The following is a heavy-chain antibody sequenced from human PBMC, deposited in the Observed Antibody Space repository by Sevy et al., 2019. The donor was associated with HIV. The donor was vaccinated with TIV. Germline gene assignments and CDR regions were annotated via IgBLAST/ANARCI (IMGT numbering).Heavy chain of an antibody. V-gene: IGHV3-7*04. D-gene: IGHD3-10*01. J-gene: IGHJ4*02. CDR1: GFGFSGTW. Sequence: GGSLRLSCAASGFGFSGTWMNWVRQAPGKGLEWVAIISPEGSRIDYADSVKGRLIISRDNANSSVSLQMNSLRVEDMGVYYCAKDRGWKTFDYWGPGALVTVSS. CDR2: ISPEGSRI. CDR3: AKDRGWKTFDY.